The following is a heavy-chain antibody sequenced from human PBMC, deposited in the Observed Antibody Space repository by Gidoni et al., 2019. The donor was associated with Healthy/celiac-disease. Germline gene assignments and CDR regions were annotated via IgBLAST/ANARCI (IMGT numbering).Heavy chain of an antibody. V-gene: IGHV6-1*01. D-gene: IGHD6-19*01. CDR2: TYYRSKWYN. CDR3: ARATLAVAGSVNWFDP. CDR1: GDSVSRNSAA. J-gene: IGHJ5*02. Sequence: QVQLQQSGPGLVKPSQTLSLTCAISGDSVSRNSAAWNWIRQSPSRGLEWLGRTYYRSKWYNDYAVSVKSRITINPDTSKNQFSLQLNSVTPEDTAVYYCARATLAVAGSVNWFDPWGQGTLVTVSS.